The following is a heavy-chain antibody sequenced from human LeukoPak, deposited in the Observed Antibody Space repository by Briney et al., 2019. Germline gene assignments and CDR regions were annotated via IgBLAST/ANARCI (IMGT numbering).Heavy chain of an antibody. V-gene: IGHV4-34*01. CDR2: INHSGST. CDR1: GGSFSGYY. Sequence: SETLSLTCAVYGGSFSGYYWSWIRQPPGKGLEWIGEINHSGSTNYNPSLKSRVTISVDTSKNQFSLKLSSVTAADTAVYYCAIRNSGWYHFDYWGQGTLVTVSS. J-gene: IGHJ4*02. D-gene: IGHD6-19*01. CDR3: AIRNSGWYHFDY.